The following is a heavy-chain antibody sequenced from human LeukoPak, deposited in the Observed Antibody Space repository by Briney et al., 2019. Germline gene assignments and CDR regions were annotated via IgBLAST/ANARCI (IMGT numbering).Heavy chain of an antibody. J-gene: IGHJ3*02. CDR3: ARGPRGSRIVVVITDAFHM. V-gene: IGHV4-34*01. Sequence: SETLSLTCAVYGGSFSGYNWSWIRQPPGKGLEWIGEINHSGSTNYNPSLKSRVTISVDTSKNQFSLKLSSVTAADTAVYYCARGPRGSRIVVVITDAFHMGGDGTVVSVSS. D-gene: IGHD3-22*01. CDR2: INHSGST. CDR1: GGSFSGYN.